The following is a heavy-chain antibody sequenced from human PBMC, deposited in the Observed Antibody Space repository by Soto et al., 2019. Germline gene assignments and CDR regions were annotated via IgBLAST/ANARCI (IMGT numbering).Heavy chain of an antibody. J-gene: IGHJ4*02. CDR1: GGTFSRYA. Sequence: VHVSCKASGGTFSRYALSWVRQAPGQGPEWMGGIVPMFGTANYAQKFQGRVTITADESTNTAYMQLSSLRSEDTAVYYCARGVDYDSRGYYFFFWGQGTLVTVSS. CDR2: IVPMFGTA. D-gene: IGHD3-22*01. CDR3: ARGVDYDSRGYYFFF. V-gene: IGHV1-69*13.